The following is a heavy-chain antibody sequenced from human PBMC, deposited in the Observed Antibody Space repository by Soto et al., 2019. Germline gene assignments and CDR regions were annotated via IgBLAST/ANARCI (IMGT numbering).Heavy chain of an antibody. V-gene: IGHV4-59*08. CDR2: IYYSGST. Sequence: SETLSLTCTVSGGSISSYYWSWIRQPPGKGLEWIGYIYYSGSTNYNPSLKSRVTISVDTSKNQFSLKLSSVTAADTAVYYCARHVGSQPYCSGGSCYLAEFDYWGQGTLVTVSS. J-gene: IGHJ4*02. CDR1: GGSISSYY. CDR3: ARHVGSQPYCSGGSCYLAEFDY. D-gene: IGHD2-15*01.